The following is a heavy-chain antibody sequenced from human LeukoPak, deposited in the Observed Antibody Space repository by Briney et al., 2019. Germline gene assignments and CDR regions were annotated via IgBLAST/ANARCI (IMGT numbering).Heavy chain of an antibody. Sequence: GGSLRLSCAASGFTFSSYWMSWVRQAPGKGLEWVANIKQDGSEKYYVDSVKGRFTISRDNAKNSLYLQMNSLRAEDTAVYYCARELYYYGSGSYFSPDYYFDYWGQGTLVTVSS. V-gene: IGHV3-7*01. CDR3: ARELYYYGSGSYFSPDYYFDY. J-gene: IGHJ4*02. D-gene: IGHD3-10*01. CDR1: GFTFSSYW. CDR2: IKQDGSEK.